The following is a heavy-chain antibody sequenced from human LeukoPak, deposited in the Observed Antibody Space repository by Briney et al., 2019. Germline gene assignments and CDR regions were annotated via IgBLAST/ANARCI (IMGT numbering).Heavy chain of an antibody. D-gene: IGHD3-22*01. V-gene: IGHV3-11*01. CDR1: GFTFRDYY. J-gene: IGHJ1*01. Sequence: GGSLRLPCAASGFTFRDYYMSWIRQVPGKGLEWFSYISSSATNIQYADSVKGRFTISRDNAKNSLYLQMNSLRAEDTAFYYCARVDFYYDSSGYVGEYFQHWGQGTLVTVSS. CDR2: ISSSATNI. CDR3: ARVDFYYDSSGYVGEYFQH.